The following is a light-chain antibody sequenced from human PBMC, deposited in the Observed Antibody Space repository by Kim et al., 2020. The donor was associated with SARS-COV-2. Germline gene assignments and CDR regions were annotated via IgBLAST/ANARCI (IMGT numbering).Light chain of an antibody. J-gene: IGLJ2*01. CDR3: NSRGSNDNVL. V-gene: IGLV3-19*01. Sequence: SSELTQEPAVSVALGQTVRITCQGDSLRSYYATWYQQKPGQAPIVVIYGKNNRPSGIPDRFSGSSSGDTASLTITGTQAGDEADYYCNSRGSNDNVLFGGGTKLTVL. CDR2: GKN. CDR1: SLRSYY.